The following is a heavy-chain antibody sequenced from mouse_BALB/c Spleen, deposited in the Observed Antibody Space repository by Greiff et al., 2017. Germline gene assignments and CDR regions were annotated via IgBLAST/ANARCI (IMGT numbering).Heavy chain of an antibody. V-gene: IGHV3-6*02. CDR3: ARGGGYGSSQFYFDV. J-gene: IGHJ1*01. CDR1: GYSITSGYY. Sequence: EVQVVESGPGLVKPSQSLSLTCSVTGYSITSGYYWNWLRQFPGNKLEWMGYISYDGSNNYNPSLKNRISITRDTSKNQFFLKLNSVTTEDTATYYCARGGGYGSSQFYFDVWGAGTTVTVSS. CDR2: ISYDGSN. D-gene: IGHD1-1*01.